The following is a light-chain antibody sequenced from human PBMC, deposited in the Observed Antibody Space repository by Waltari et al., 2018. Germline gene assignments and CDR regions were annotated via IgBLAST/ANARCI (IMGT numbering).Light chain of an antibody. CDR2: RSN. Sequence: QSVLTQPPSASGTPGQRVTISCSGSSSNIGSSYVYWYQQLPGTAPKLLSYRSNQRPSGVPDRFSGSKSGTSASLAISGLRSEDEADYYCAAWDDSLSVNWVFGGGTKLTVL. J-gene: IGLJ3*02. CDR3: AAWDDSLSVNWV. CDR1: SSNIGSSY. V-gene: IGLV1-47*01.